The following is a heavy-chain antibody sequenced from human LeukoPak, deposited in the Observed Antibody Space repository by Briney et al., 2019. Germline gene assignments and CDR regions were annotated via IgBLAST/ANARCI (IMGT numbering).Heavy chain of an antibody. CDR1: GGSITNYY. CDR2: IYTSGST. Sequence: SETLSLTCTVSGGSITNYYWSWIRQPAGKGLEWIGRIYTSGSTNYNPSLKSRVTMSVDTSKNQFSLKLSSVTAADTAVYYCARDWGSSWYNDYWGQGTLVTVSS. CDR3: ARDWGSSWYNDY. V-gene: IGHV4-4*07. D-gene: IGHD6-13*01. J-gene: IGHJ4*02.